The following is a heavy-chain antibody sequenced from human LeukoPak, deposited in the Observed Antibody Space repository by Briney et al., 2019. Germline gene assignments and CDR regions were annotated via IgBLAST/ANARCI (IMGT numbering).Heavy chain of an antibody. V-gene: IGHV4-59*01. CDR1: DGSISSYY. J-gene: IGHJ3*02. D-gene: IGHD5-24*01. CDR3: ARVSPVEAFDI. CDR2: IYYSGST. Sequence: SETLSLTCTVSDGSISSYYWSWIRQPPGKGLEWIGYIYYSGSTNYNPSLKSRVTISVDTSKDQFSLKLSSVTAADTAVYYCARVSPVEAFDIWGQGTMVTVSS.